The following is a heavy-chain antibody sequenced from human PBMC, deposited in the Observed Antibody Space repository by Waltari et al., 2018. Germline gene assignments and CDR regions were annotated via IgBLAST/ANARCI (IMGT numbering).Heavy chain of an antibody. V-gene: IGHV5-51*01. J-gene: IGHJ4*02. CDR1: GYSFTSYW. D-gene: IGHD6-13*01. Sequence: EVQLVQSGAEVKKPGESLKISCKGSGYSFTSYWIGWVRQMPGKGMEWMGSTVHGDWDTRYSPYCKGKVTIYADKTISTAYLQWSSLKASDTAMDDCARPARAAAAGSSVDYWGQGTLVTVSS. CDR2: TVHGDWDT. CDR3: ARPARAAAAGSSVDY.